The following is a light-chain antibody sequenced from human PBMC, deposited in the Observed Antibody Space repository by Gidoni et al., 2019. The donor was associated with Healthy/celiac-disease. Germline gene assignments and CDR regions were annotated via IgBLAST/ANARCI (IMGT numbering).Light chain of an antibody. CDR3: QQYYSTSWT. CDR2: WAS. V-gene: IGKV4-1*01. CDR1: QSVLYSSNNKNY. Sequence: DIVMTQSPDSLAVSLGERATINCKSSQSVLYSSNNKNYLAWYQQKPGQPPKLLIYWASTRESGVPDRFSGSGSGTDFTRTSSSLQAEDVAVYYCQQYYSTSWTFGQGTKVEIK. J-gene: IGKJ1*01.